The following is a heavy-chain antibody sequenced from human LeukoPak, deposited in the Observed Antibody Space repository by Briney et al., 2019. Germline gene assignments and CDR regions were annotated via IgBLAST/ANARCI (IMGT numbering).Heavy chain of an antibody. CDR1: GFTFSTYG. V-gene: IGHV3-30*02. CDR3: ARALYGYFDY. D-gene: IGHD3-16*01. CDR2: IRYDGTNK. Sequence: GGSLRLSCAASGFTFSTYGMHWVRQAPGKGLEWVAFIRYDGTNKYYADSVKGRFTISRDNAKNSLYLQMNSLRAEDMALYYYARALYGYFDYWGQGTLVTVSS. J-gene: IGHJ4*02.